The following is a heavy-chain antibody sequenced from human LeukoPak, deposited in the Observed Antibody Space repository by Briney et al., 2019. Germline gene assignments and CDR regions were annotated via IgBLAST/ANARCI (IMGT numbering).Heavy chain of an antibody. CDR3: ARDQDEIVVVPAASPGNWFDP. V-gene: IGHV1-18*01. CDR1: AYTFTNYG. CDR2: ISAYNGNT. D-gene: IGHD2-2*01. J-gene: IGHJ5*02. Sequence: ASVKVSCKASAYTFTNYGISWVRQAPGQGLEWMGWISAYNGNTNYAQKLQGRVTMTTDTSTSTAYMELRSLRSDDTAVYYCARDQDEIVVVPAASPGNWFDPWGQETLVTVSS.